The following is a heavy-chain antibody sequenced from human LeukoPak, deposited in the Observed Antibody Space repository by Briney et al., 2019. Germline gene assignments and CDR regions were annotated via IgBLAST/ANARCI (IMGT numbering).Heavy chain of an antibody. CDR2: ISGGGGST. D-gene: IGHD6-6*01. CDR1: GFTFSSYS. CDR3: AKREYSSSEFDY. J-gene: IGHJ4*02. V-gene: IGHV3-23*01. Sequence: GGSLRLSCAASGFTFSSYSMSWVRQAPGKGLEWVAAISGGGGSTYYADSVKGRFTISRDNSKNTLYLQMNSLRAEDTAVYYCAKREYSSSEFDYWGQGTLVTVSS.